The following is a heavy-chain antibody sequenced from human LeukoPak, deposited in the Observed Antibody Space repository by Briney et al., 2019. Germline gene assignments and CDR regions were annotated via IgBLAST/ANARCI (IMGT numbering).Heavy chain of an antibody. CDR1: GGSISSGGYS. CDR3: ARSAGDPRVYYYYGMDV. V-gene: IGHV4-30-2*01. Sequence: PSQTLSLPCAVSGGSISSGGYSWSWIRQPPGKGLEWIGYIYHSGSTYYNPSLKSRVTISVDRSKNQFSLQLNSVTPEDTAVYYSARSAGDPRVYYYYGMDVWGQGTTVTVSS. D-gene: IGHD4-17*01. J-gene: IGHJ6*02. CDR2: IYHSGST.